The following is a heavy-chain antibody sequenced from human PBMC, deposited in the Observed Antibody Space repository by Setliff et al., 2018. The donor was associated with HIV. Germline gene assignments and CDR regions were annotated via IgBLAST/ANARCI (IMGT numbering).Heavy chain of an antibody. CDR3: ASGEYSSSWSFRRKNNWFDP. J-gene: IGHJ5*02. CDR2: INPGGGTT. D-gene: IGHD6-13*01. V-gene: IGHV1-46*01. CDR1: GYIFTNYY. Sequence: ASVKVSCKASGYIFTNYYVHWVRQAPGQGLEWMGIINPGGGTTSYPRKFRDKVTLTRDTSTSTVYMELTYLTSEDTAVYYCASGEYSSSWSFRRKNNWFDPWGQGTLVTVSS.